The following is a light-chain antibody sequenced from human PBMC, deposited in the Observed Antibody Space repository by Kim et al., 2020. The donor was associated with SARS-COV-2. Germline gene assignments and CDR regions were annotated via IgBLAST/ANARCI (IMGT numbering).Light chain of an antibody. J-gene: IGLJ3*02. Sequence: QTAVTQEPSFSVSPGGTVTLTCGLSSGSVSTSYYPSWYQQTPGQAPRTLIYNTNTRCSGVPDRFSGSILGNKAALTITGAQADDESDYYCVLYMGSGIWVFGGGTKLTVL. CDR1: SGSVSTSYY. V-gene: IGLV8-61*01. CDR2: NTN. CDR3: VLYMGSGIWV.